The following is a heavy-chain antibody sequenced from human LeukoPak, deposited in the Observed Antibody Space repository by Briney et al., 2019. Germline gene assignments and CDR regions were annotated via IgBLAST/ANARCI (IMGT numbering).Heavy chain of an antibody. Sequence: SETLSLTCTVSGGSISSYYWSWIRQPAGKGLEWIGRIYTSGSTNYNPSLKSRVTMSVDTSKNQFSLKLSSVTAADTAVYYCARDDYYDSSGYTWVYWGQGTLVTVSS. J-gene: IGHJ4*02. CDR3: ARDDYYDSSGYTWVY. CDR2: IYTSGST. CDR1: GGSISSYY. D-gene: IGHD3-22*01. V-gene: IGHV4-4*07.